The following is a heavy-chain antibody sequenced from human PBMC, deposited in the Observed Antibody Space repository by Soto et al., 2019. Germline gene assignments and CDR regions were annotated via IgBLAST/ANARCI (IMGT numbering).Heavy chain of an antibody. Sequence: SETLSLTCTVSGGSISSSSYYWGWIRQPPGKGLEWIGSIYYSGSTYYNPSLKSRVTISVDTSKNQFSLKLSSVTAADRAVYYCAIYYPDSSWPFDYLGHGTLLTVSS. V-gene: IGHV4-39*01. CDR2: IYYSGST. CDR1: GGSISSSSYY. CDR3: AIYYPDSSWPFDY. D-gene: IGHD6-13*01. J-gene: IGHJ4*01.